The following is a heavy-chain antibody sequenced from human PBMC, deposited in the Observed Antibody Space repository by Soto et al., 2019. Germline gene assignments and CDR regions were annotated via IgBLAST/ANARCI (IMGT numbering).Heavy chain of an antibody. D-gene: IGHD7-27*01. V-gene: IGHV3-73*01. CDR3: TRQGFLGSVAPDDY. CDR2: IRSKANSYAT. J-gene: IGHJ4*02. Sequence: GGSLRLSCAASGFTFSGSAMHWVRQASGKGLEWVGRIRSKANSYATAYAASVKGRFTISRDDSKNTAYLQMNSLKTEDTAVYYCTRQGFLGSVAPDDYWGQGTLVTVSS. CDR1: GFTFSGSA.